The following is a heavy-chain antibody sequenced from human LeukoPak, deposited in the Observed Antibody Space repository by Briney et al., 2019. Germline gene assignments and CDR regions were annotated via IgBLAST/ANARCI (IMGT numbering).Heavy chain of an antibody. V-gene: IGHV3-74*01. CDR3: ASDSPYYGMDV. J-gene: IGHJ6*02. CDR2: INSDGSAT. Sequence: GGSLRLSCAASGFPFSSYWMHWVRQVPGRGLLWVSRINSDGSATIYADSVRGRFTISRDNAKNTLYLQMSGLRVEDTAVYHCASDSPYYGMDVWGQGTTVTVSS. CDR1: GFPFSSYW.